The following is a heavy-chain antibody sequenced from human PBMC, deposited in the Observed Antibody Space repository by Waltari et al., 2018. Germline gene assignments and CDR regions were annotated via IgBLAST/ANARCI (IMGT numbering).Heavy chain of an antibody. D-gene: IGHD3-22*01. CDR2: IGTAGDT. Sequence: EVQLVESGGGLVQPGGSLRLSCAASGFTFSSYDMHWVRQATGKGLEWVSAIGTAGDTYYPGSVKGRFTISRENAKNSVYLQMNSLRAGDTAVYYCARGSGYENAFDIWGQGTMVTVSS. CDR3: ARGSGYENAFDI. V-gene: IGHV3-13*01. J-gene: IGHJ3*02. CDR1: GFTFSSYD.